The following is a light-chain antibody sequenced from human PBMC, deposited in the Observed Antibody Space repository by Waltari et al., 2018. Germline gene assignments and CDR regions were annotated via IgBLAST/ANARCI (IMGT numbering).Light chain of an antibody. J-gene: IGKJ1*01. Sequence: EIVLTQSPGTLSLSPGERATLSCWASQSVGRSLAWYQQKPGQAPRLLIYGASIRATGIPDRFSGSGFETDFSLTISRPEPEDLAVYYCQHYVRLPATFGQGTKVEIK. CDR3: QHYVRLPAT. V-gene: IGKV3-20*01. CDR1: QSVGRS. CDR2: GAS.